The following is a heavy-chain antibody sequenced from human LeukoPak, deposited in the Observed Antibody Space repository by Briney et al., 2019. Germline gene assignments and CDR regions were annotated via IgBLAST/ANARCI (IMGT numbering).Heavy chain of an antibody. Sequence: GGSLRLSCAASGFTFSSYSMNWVRQAPGKGLKWVSAISGSGGSTYYADSVKGRFTISRDNSKNTLYLQMNSLRAEDTAVYYCAKGQFYDILTGYLHWYFDLWGRGTLVTVSS. CDR1: GFTFSSYS. D-gene: IGHD3-9*01. J-gene: IGHJ2*01. CDR3: AKGQFYDILTGYLHWYFDL. V-gene: IGHV3-23*01. CDR2: ISGSGGST.